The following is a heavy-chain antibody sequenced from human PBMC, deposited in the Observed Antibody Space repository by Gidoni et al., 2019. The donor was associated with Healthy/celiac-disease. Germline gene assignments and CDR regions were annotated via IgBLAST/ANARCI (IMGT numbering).Heavy chain of an antibody. CDR1: GHSISSGDDY. D-gene: IGHD4-17*01. V-gene: IGHV4-30-4*01. CDR2: SYYSWTT. Sequence: QVHLQATGPGLVKPSQSLSLPCTVSGHSISSGDDYWRWIRQPPWKGLEWIGYSYYSWTTYYNPPLKRRVIMSVDTSNIQFSLKRSSLTAAYTSVYYCARVAYYGAGDYWGQGILVTVSS. CDR3: ARVAYYGAGDY. J-gene: IGHJ4*02.